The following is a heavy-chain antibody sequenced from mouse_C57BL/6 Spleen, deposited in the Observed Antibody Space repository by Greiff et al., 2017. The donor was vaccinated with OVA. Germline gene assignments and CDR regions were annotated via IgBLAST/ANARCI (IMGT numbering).Heavy chain of an antibody. Sequence: VQLVESGPGLVAPSQSLSITCTVSGFSLTSYGVDWVRQSPGKGLEWLGVIWGVGSTNYNSALKSRLSISKDNSKSQVFLKMNSLQTDDTAMYYCAREITTVNYYAMDYWGQGTSVTVSS. D-gene: IGHD1-1*01. CDR2: IWGVGST. J-gene: IGHJ4*01. V-gene: IGHV2-6*01. CDR1: GFSLTSYG. CDR3: AREITTVNYYAMDY.